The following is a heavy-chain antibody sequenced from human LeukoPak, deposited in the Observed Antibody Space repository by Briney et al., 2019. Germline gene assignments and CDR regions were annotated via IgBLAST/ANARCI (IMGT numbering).Heavy chain of an antibody. J-gene: IGHJ3*02. CDR2: IYPGDSDT. V-gene: IGHV5-51*01. CDR3: ARPFAGYCSGGSCYPDAFDI. Sequence: GESLKISCKGSGYSFTSYWIGWVRQMPGKGLEWMGIIYPGDSDTRYSPSFQGQVTISADKSISTAYLQWSSLKASDTARYYCARPFAGYCSGGSCYPDAFDIWGQGTMVTVSS. D-gene: IGHD2-15*01. CDR1: GYSFTSYW.